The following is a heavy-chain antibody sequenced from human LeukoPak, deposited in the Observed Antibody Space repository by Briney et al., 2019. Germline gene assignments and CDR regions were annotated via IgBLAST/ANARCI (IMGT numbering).Heavy chain of an antibody. CDR3: ARAKGSTYAFDI. V-gene: IGHV3-21*01. J-gene: IGHJ3*02. D-gene: IGHD6-13*01. CDR1: GFTFSSYS. Sequence: GGSLRLSCAASGFTFSSYSMNWVRQAPGKGLEWVSSISSSSSYIYYADSVKGRFTISRDNAKNSLYLQMNSLRAEDTAVYYCARAKGSTYAFDIWGQGTMVTVSS. CDR2: ISSSSSYI.